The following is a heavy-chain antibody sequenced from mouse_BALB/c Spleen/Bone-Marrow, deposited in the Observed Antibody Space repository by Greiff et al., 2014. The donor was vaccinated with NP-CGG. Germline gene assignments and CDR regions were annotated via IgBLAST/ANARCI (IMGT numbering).Heavy chain of an antibody. V-gene: IGHV5-17*02. CDR2: IISGSNTI. J-gene: IGHJ3*01. D-gene: IGHD2-14*01. CDR1: GFTFSSFG. Sequence: EVQLVESGGGLVQPGGSRKLSCAASGFTFSSFGMHWVRQAPEKGLEWVAYIISGSNTIYCADTVKGRFTISRDNPKNTLFLQMTSLRSEDTAMYYCARSRYDVGWFAYWGQGTLVTVSA. CDR3: ARSRYDVGWFAY.